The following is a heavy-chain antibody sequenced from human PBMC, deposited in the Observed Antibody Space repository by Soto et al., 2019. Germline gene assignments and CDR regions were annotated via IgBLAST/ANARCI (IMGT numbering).Heavy chain of an antibody. V-gene: IGHV4-31*02. D-gene: IGHD3-9*01. CDR2: IYYSGST. CDR3: ARAYYDILTGYADWFDP. Sequence: PSETLSLTCTVSGGSISSGGYYWSWIRQHPGKGLEWIGYIYYSGSTYYNPSLKSRVTISVDTSKNQFSLKLSSVTAADTAVYNCARAYYDILTGYADWFDPWGQGTLVTVSS. CDR1: GGSISSGGYY. J-gene: IGHJ5*02.